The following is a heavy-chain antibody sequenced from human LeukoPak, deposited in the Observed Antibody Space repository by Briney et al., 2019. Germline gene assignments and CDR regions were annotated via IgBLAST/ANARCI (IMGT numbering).Heavy chain of an antibody. J-gene: IGHJ4*02. CDR3: ARQAKVNWYYFDY. V-gene: IGHV4-39*01. CDR2: IYYSGST. D-gene: IGHD4-11*01. CDR1: GGSISSSSDY. Sequence: PSETLSLTCTVSGGSISSSSDYWGGIRQPPGKGLEWIGSIYYSGSTYYNPSLKSRVTISVDTSKNQFSLKLSSVTAADTAVYYCARQAKVNWYYFDYWGQGTLVTVSS.